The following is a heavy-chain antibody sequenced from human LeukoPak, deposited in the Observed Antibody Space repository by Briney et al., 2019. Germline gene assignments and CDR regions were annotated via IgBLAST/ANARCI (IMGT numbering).Heavy chain of an antibody. D-gene: IGHD2-15*01. Sequence: ASVKVSCKASGYTFTDYYVHWVRQAPGQGLEWMEWINPNSGGTKYAQKFQGRVTMTRDTSITTAYMELSRLRSDDTAVYYCARAPPCSGGTGNCYTGYSWFDPWGQGALVTVSS. V-gene: IGHV1-2*02. CDR1: GYTFTDYY. CDR2: INPNSGGT. CDR3: ARAPPCSGGTGNCYTGYSWFDP. J-gene: IGHJ5*02.